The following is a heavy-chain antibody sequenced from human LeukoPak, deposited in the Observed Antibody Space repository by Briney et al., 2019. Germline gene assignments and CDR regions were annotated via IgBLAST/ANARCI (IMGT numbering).Heavy chain of an antibody. D-gene: IGHD4-17*01. J-gene: IGHJ4*02. CDR3: ARGDYGDYLRPFDY. Sequence: ASVKVSCKASGYTFTCYYMHWVRQAPGQGLEWMGWINPNSGGTNYAQKFQGRVTMTRDTSISTAYMELSRLRSDGTAVYYCARGDYGDYLRPFDYWGQGTLVTVSS. CDR2: INPNSGGT. CDR1: GYTFTCYY. V-gene: IGHV1-2*02.